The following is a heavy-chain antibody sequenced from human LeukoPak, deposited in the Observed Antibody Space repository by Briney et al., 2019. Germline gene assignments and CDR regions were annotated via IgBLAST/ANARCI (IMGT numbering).Heavy chain of an antibody. D-gene: IGHD2-2*02. CDR1: GGTFSSYA. CDR2: IIPIFGTA. CDR3: ARDPPLYCSSTSCYSKYMGDY. J-gene: IGHJ4*02. V-gene: IGHV1-69*05. Sequence: ASVKVSCKASGGTFSSYAISWVRQAPGQGLEWMGGIIPIFGTANYAQKFQGRVTITTDESTSTAYMELSSLRSEDTAVYYCARDPPLYCSSTSCYSKYMGDYWGQGTLVTVSS.